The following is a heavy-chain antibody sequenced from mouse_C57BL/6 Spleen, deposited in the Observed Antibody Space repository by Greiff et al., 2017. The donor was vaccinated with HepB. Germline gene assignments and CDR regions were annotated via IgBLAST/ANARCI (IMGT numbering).Heavy chain of an antibody. V-gene: IGHV1-19*01. Sequence: VQLQQSGPVLVKPGASVKMSCKASGYTFTDYYMNWVKQSHGKSLEWIGVINPYNGGTSYNQKFKGKATLTVDKSSSTAYMGLNSLTSEDSAVYYCARTDYYGSYYFDYWGQGTTLTVSS. CDR2: INPYNGGT. CDR3: ARTDYYGSYYFDY. J-gene: IGHJ2*01. CDR1: GYTFTDYY. D-gene: IGHD1-1*01.